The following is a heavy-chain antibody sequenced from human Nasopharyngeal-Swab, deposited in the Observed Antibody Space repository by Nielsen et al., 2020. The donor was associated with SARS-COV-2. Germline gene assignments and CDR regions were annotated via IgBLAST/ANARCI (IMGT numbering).Heavy chain of an antibody. J-gene: IGHJ2*01. CDR3: ARVVPFLLSRRGHWYFDL. CDR1: GFTFSSYE. V-gene: IGHV3-48*03. D-gene: IGHD3-3*02. Sequence: GESLKISCAASGFTFSSYEMNWVRQAPGKGLEWVSYISSSGSTIYYADSVKGRFTISRDNAKNSLYLQMNSLRAEDTAVYYCARVVPFLLSRRGHWYFDLWGRGTLVTVSS. CDR2: ISSSGSTI.